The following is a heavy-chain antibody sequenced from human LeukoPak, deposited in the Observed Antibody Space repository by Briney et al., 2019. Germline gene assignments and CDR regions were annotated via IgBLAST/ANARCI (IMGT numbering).Heavy chain of an antibody. CDR3: ASLAVAGLSEGY. Sequence: KASETLSLTCTVSGGSISSGDYYWAWIRQPPGKGLEWIASIYYSGSTYYNPSLKSRVTISVDTSRNQFSLKLSSVTAADTAVYYCASLAVAGLSEGYWGQGTLVIVSS. CDR1: GGSISSGDYY. CDR2: IYYSGST. D-gene: IGHD6-19*01. J-gene: IGHJ4*02. V-gene: IGHV4-39*01.